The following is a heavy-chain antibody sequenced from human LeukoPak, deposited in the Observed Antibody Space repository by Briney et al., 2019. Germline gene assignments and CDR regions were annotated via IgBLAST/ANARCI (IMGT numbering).Heavy chain of an antibody. Sequence: SLRLSCAASRFTFSTYAMHWVRQAPGKGLEWVAVISYDGANKNHADSVKGRFTISRDNSKNTLYLQMNSLRAEDTAVYYCAKGAAFFDYWGQGTLVTVSS. CDR1: RFTFSTYA. V-gene: IGHV3-30*04. CDR3: AKGAAFFDY. D-gene: IGHD6-13*01. CDR2: ISYDGANK. J-gene: IGHJ4*02.